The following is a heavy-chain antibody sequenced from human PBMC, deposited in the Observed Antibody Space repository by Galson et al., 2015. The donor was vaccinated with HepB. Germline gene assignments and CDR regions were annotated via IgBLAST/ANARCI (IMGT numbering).Heavy chain of an antibody. CDR3: AKDMYYYGSGRLDH. CDR2: IGGGGDTT. Sequence: SLRLSCAASGFTFRNYGMSWVRQAPGKGLEWVSAIGGGGDTTFYADSVKGRFTISRDNSKNTLYLQMNTLRAEDTAVYYCAKDMYYYGSGRLDHWGQGTPVTVSS. D-gene: IGHD3-10*01. CDR1: GFTFRNYG. J-gene: IGHJ5*02. V-gene: IGHV3-23*01.